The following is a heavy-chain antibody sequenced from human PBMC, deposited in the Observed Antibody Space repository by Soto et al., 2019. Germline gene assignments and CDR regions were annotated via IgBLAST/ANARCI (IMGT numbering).Heavy chain of an antibody. V-gene: IGHV1-18*01. CDR2: ISAYHGYI. Sequence: ASVKVSFKASGYSFSTKGISWVRQAPGQGLEWMGWISAYHGYIKYSQKFEDRFTMTTDTSTSTAYMELRSLRSDDTAVYYCAKSSGEVAGYYFDQWGQGTLVTVSS. CDR1: GYSFSTKG. J-gene: IGHJ4*02. CDR3: AKSSGEVAGYYFDQ. D-gene: IGHD6-19*01.